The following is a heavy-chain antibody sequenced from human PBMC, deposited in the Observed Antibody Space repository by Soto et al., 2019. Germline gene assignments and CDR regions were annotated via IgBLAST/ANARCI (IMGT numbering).Heavy chain of an antibody. CDR2: ISPNGDST. CDR3: AKVRLTDYLRYAPHL. Sequence: PGGSLRLSCAASGFTFNNYAMNWVRQAPGRGLKWVSIISPNGDSTYYADSVKGRFTISRDNSQNTVFLQMNSLRAEDTAIYFCAKVRLTDYLRYAPHLWGQGTLVT. V-gene: IGHV3-23*01. CDR1: GFTFNNYA. D-gene: IGHD2-8*01. J-gene: IGHJ3*01.